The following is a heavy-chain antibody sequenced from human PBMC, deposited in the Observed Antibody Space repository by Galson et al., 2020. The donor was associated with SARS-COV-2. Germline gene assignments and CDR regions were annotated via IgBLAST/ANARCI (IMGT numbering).Heavy chain of an antibody. D-gene: IGHD2-15*01. Sequence: GGSLRLSCAASGFTFRSYAMSWVRQAPGKGLEWVSAISGSGGSTYYADSVKGRFTISRDNSKNTLYLQMNSLRAEDTAVYYCAKGGDYCSGGSCYSDYFDYWGQGTLVTVSS. V-gene: IGHV3-23*01. J-gene: IGHJ4*02. CDR1: GFTFRSYA. CDR2: ISGSGGST. CDR3: AKGGDYCSGGSCYSDYFDY.